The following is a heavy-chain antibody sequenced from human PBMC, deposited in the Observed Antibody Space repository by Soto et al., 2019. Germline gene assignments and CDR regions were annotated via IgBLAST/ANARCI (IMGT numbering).Heavy chain of an antibody. Sequence: ASEKVPCKASVGTFIGYYMHWVRPAAGRGLEWVGWFNPTSGGTHFAQQLQGRVTMTRDASTSTAYIELSRLRSDDTAVYYCAREYGGSHLGYWGQGTLVTVSS. V-gene: IGHV1-2*02. CDR1: VGTFIGYY. CDR2: FNPTSGGT. D-gene: IGHD1-26*01. CDR3: AREYGGSHLGY. J-gene: IGHJ4*02.